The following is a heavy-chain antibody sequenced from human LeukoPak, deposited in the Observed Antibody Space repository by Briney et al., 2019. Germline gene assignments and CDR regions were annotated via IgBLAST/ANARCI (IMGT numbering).Heavy chain of an antibody. CDR3: AKPHRGYDSSDFDY. CDR2: ISGSGDST. V-gene: IGHV3-23*01. D-gene: IGHD3-22*01. CDR1: GFTFSNYA. Sequence: GGSLRLSCAASGFTFSNYAMRWVRQAPGKGLEWVSGISGSGDSTYYADSVKGRFTISRDNSKNTLYLQMNSLRAEDTAVYYCAKPHRGYDSSDFDYWGQGTLVTVSS. J-gene: IGHJ4*02.